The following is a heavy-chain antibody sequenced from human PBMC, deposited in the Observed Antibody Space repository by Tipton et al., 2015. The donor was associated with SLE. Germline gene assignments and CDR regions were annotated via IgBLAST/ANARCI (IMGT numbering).Heavy chain of an antibody. CDR2: INSDGSST. D-gene: IGHD1-26*01. CDR3: AREWVGAFDI. CDR1: GFTFSSYW. V-gene: IGHV3-74*01. Sequence: SLRLSCAASGFTFSSYWMHWVRQAPGKGLAWVSRINSDGSSTSYADSVKGRFTISRDNAKNTLYLQMNSLRAEDTAVYYWAREWVGAFDIWGQGTMVTVSS. J-gene: IGHJ3*02.